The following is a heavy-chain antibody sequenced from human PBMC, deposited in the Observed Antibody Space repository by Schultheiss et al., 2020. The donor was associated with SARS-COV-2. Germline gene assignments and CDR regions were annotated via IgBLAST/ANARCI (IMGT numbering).Heavy chain of an antibody. D-gene: IGHD5-18*01. V-gene: IGHV3-21*04. J-gene: IGHJ4*01. CDR1: GFTFSSYS. CDR3: AKNGGQLWFFDY. CDR2: ISSSSSYI. Sequence: GGSLRLSCAASGFTFSSYSMNWVRQAPGKGLEWVSSISSSSSYIYYADSVKGRFTISRDNSKNTLYLQMNSLRAEDTAVYYCAKNGGQLWFFDYWGQGTLVTVSS.